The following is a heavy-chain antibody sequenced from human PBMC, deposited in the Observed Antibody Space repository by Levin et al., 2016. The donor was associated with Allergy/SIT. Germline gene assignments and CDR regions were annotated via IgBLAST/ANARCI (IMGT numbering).Heavy chain of an antibody. D-gene: IGHD4-11*01. Sequence: WIRQPPGKGLGWTGSIYYSGSTYYNPSLKSRVTISVDTSKNQFSLKLSSVTAADTAVYYCARRRGQTTVDYWGQGTLVTVSS. V-gene: IGHV4-39*01. J-gene: IGHJ4*02. CDR2: IYYSGST. CDR3: ARRRGQTTVDY.